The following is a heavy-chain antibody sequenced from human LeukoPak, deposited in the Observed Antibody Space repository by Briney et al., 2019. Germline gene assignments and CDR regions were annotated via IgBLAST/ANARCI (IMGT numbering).Heavy chain of an antibody. Sequence: GGSLRLSCAASGFTFSSYWMSWVRQAPGKGLEWVANIKQDGSEKYYVDSVKGRFTISRDNSKNTLYLRMNSLRAEDTAVYYCAKDSPLIVVSSPTGYYYGMDVWGQGTTVTVSS. D-gene: IGHD3-22*01. V-gene: IGHV3-7*03. J-gene: IGHJ6*02. CDR2: IKQDGSEK. CDR3: AKDSPLIVVSSPTGYYYGMDV. CDR1: GFTFSSYW.